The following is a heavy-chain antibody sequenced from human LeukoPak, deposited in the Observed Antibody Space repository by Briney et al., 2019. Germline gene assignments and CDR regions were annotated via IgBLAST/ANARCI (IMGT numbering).Heavy chain of an antibody. Sequence: SETLSLTCTVSGASISGSGYYWGWIRQPPGKGLEWIGNIYDSGSTYYNASLQSRVTVSIDTSKNQFSLRLSSVTAADTAMYYCAKSGGYGLIDYWGQGTLVTVSS. CDR3: AKSGGYGLIDY. CDR1: GASISGSGYY. V-gene: IGHV4-39*01. J-gene: IGHJ4*02. CDR2: IYDSGST. D-gene: IGHD1-26*01.